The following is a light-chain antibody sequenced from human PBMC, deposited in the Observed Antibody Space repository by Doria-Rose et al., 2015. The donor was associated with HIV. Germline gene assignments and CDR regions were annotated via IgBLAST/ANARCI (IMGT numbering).Light chain of an antibody. CDR3: HQYGTSWA. J-gene: IGKJ1*01. V-gene: IGKV3-20*01. Sequence: TQSPGTLSLSPGERATLSCRASQSFSSTYLAWYQQKPGQAPSLLIYDESTRATGIPDRFSASGSGADFTLTINRLEPEDFALYYCHQYGTSWAFGQGTKVEI. CDR2: DES. CDR1: QSFSSTY.